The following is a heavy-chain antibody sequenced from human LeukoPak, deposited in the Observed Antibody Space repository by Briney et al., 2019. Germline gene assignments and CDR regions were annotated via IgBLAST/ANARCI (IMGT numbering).Heavy chain of an antibody. V-gene: IGHV1-69*04. J-gene: IGHJ4*01. Sequence: SVKVSCKASGGSFSNYVITWVRQAPGQGLEWMGRIIPVLDVSNFAQKFQGRVTMTTDTSTSTAYMELRSLRSDDTAVYYCARYGGNSFSFDYWGQEPWSPSPQ. CDR2: IIPVLDVS. CDR3: ARYGGNSFSFDY. CDR1: GGSFSNYV. D-gene: IGHD4-23*01.